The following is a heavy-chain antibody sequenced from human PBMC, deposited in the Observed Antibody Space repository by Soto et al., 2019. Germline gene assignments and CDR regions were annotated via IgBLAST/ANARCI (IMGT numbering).Heavy chain of an antibody. J-gene: IGHJ6*02. D-gene: IGHD6-6*01. CDR1: GFTFSNYG. CDR3: VKSRIWYSSSSLYGMGV. Sequence: GGSLRLSCAASGFTFSNYGMHWVRQAPGKGLEWVAVIWHDGFNKFYGDSVKGRFAISRDNSKNTLYLQMSSLRAEDTAVYYCVKSRIWYSSSSLYGMGVWGQGTTVTVSS. CDR2: IWHDGFNK. V-gene: IGHV3-30*02.